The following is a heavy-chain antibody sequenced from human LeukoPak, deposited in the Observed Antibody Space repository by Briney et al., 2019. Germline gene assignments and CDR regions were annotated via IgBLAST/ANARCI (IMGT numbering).Heavy chain of an antibody. D-gene: IGHD1-26*01. J-gene: IGHJ4*02. CDR3: TRSSEAKGFDY. Sequence: QTGGSLRLSCAASGFIFSNYAMSWVRQAPGKGLEWVSGISGSGDRTYYTDSVKGRFTISRDNSKNTLYVQMNGLRAEDTAIYYCTRSSEAKGFDYWGQGTLVTVSS. V-gene: IGHV3-23*01. CDR1: GFIFSNYA. CDR2: ISGSGDRT.